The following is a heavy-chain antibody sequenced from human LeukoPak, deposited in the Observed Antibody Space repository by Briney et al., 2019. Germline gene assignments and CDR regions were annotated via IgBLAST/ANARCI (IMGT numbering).Heavy chain of an antibody. J-gene: IGHJ6*03. CDR1: GFTFSSYG. Sequence: GGSLRLSCAASGFTFSSYGMHWVRQAPGKGLEWVAVISYDGSNKYYADSVKGRFTISRDNSKNTLYLQMNSLRAEDTAVYYCAKAAYSSGWYGIDYYYMDVWGKGTTVTVSS. CDR3: AKAAYSSGWYGIDYYYMDV. V-gene: IGHV3-30*18. D-gene: IGHD6-19*01. CDR2: ISYDGSNK.